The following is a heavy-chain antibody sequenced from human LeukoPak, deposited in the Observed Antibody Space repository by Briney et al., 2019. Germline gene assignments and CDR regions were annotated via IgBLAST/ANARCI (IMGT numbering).Heavy chain of an antibody. J-gene: IGHJ4*02. V-gene: IGHV3-23*01. Sequence: GGSLRLSCAASGFTFSSYALSWIRQAPGKGLEWVSAISGSGGSTYYKDSVKGRFTISRDHSTSTLFLQMNSLRAEDTAVYFCAKGTSHGGYAPFDYWGQGTLVIVSS. CDR3: AKGTSHGGYAPFDY. CDR2: ISGSGGST. CDR1: GFTFSSYA. D-gene: IGHD5-12*01.